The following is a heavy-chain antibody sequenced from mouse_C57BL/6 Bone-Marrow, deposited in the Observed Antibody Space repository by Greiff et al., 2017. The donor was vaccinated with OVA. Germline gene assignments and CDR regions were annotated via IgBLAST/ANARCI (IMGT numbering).Heavy chain of an antibody. CDR3: ARHEEEGTMITTRAWFAY. Sequence: QVQLQQSGAELVKPGASVKLSCKASGYTFTEYTIHWVKQRSGQGLEWIGWFYPGSGSIKYNEKFKDKATLTADKSSRTVYMELSRLTSEESAVYFCARHEEEGTMITTRAWFAYWGQGTLVTVSA. CDR2: FYPGSGSI. CDR1: GYTFTEYT. D-gene: IGHD2-4*01. V-gene: IGHV1-62-2*01. J-gene: IGHJ3*01.